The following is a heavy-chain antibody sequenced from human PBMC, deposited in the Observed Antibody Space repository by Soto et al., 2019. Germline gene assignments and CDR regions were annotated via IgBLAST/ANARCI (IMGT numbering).Heavy chain of an antibody. CDR1: GFTFSSYW. CDR3: ARDRPADY. J-gene: IGHJ4*02. CDR2: IISSSSTI. V-gene: IGHV3-48*02. Sequence: PGGSLRLSCAASGFTFSSYWMSWVRQAPGKGLEWVSYIISSSSTIYYADSVKGRFTISRDNAKNSVYLQMNSLRDEDTAVYYCARDRPADYWGQGTLVTVSS.